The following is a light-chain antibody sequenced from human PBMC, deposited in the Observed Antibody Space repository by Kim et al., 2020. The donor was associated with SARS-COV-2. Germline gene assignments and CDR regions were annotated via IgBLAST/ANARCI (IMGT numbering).Light chain of an antibody. J-gene: IGKJ1*01. CDR3: QQSFNTPRT. CDR2: GAS. CDR1: QSSNND. Sequence: ASIGDRVNSTCRARQSSNNDMNWYQQKPGKAPNLLIYGASTLQSGVPSRFSGSGSGTDFTLTINSLQPEDFANYYCQQSFNTPRTFGQGTKVDIK. V-gene: IGKV1-39*01.